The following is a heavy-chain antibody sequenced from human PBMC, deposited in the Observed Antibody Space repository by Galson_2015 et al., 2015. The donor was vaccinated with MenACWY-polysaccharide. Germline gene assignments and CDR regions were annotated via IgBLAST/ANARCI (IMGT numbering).Heavy chain of an antibody. CDR3: ARDFRDYGDYHAFDS. V-gene: IGHV3-23*01. CDR1: GFTFSRYA. J-gene: IGHJ4*02. CDR2: ISGSGGST. Sequence: SLRLSCAASGFTFSRYAMNWVRQAPGKGLEWVSTISGSGGSTYYADSVKGRFTTSRDNPKNTLYLQINSLRAEDTAVYYCARDFRDYGDYHAFDSWGQRTLVTVSS. D-gene: IGHD4-17*01.